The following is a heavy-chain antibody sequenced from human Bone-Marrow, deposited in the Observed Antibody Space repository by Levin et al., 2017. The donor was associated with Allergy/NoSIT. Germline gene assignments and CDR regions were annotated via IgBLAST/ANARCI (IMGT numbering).Heavy chain of an antibody. D-gene: IGHD2-2*01. CDR2: IYPGDSDT. J-gene: IGHJ5*02. Sequence: KVSCRGSGYSFTDYWIAWVRQMPGRGLEWMGIIYPGDSDTRYSPSFQGQVTISVDKSISTAYLQWSSLKASDTAMYYCARRIGYCSTNSCFGLDPWGQGTLVTVSS. CDR3: ARRIGYCSTNSCFGLDP. CDR1: GYSFTDYW. V-gene: IGHV5-51*01.